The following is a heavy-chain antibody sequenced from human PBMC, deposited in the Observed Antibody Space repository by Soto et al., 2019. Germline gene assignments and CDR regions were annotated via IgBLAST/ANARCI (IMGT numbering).Heavy chain of an antibody. D-gene: IGHD2-8*02. CDR2: INMDGSRT. CDR3: ARGPRGIYGNDH. J-gene: IGHJ5*02. V-gene: IGHV3-74*01. CDR1: GFTFSNDW. Sequence: EVQLVESGGGLVQPGGSLRLSCAASGFTFSNDWMHWVRQGAGKGLVWVSRINMDGSRTNYADSVRGRFTISRDNAKHTVYLQMNRLRAEDTAIYYCARGPRGIYGNDHWGQGALVTVSS.